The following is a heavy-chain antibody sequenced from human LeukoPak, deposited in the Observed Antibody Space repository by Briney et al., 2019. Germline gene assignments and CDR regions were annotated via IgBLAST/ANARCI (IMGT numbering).Heavy chain of an antibody. Sequence: ASVKVSCKASGYTFSIYGFSWVRQAPGQGLEWMGWISAYNGNTNYAQKFQGRVTMTTDTSTSTAYMELRSLRSDDTAVYYCARVYYYDSSGPSEAFDIWGQGTMVTVSS. CDR3: ARVYYYDSSGPSEAFDI. V-gene: IGHV1-18*01. J-gene: IGHJ3*02. CDR1: GYTFSIYG. D-gene: IGHD3-22*01. CDR2: ISAYNGNT.